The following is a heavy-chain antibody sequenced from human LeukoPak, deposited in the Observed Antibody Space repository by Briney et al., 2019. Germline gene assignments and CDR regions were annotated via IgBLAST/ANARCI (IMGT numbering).Heavy chain of an antibody. J-gene: IGHJ4*02. CDR1: GFTFRNSD. CDR3: AKDRAVARYYFDF. Sequence: GGSLRLSCAASGFTFRNSDMHWVRQAPGKGPEWVAFIQADGGNKYYADSVKGRFTISRDNSKNTLYLQMNSLRVEDTAVYYCAKDRAVARYYFDFWGQGTLVTVSS. D-gene: IGHD4-23*01. CDR2: IQADGGNK. V-gene: IGHV3-30*02.